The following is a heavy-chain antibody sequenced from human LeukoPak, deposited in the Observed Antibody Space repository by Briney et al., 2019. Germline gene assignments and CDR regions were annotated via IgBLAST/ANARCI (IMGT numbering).Heavy chain of an antibody. CDR2: IIPILGIA. CDR1: GGTLSSYA. D-gene: IGHD1-26*01. J-gene: IGHJ4*02. CDR3: ARAGIVGATTAIDY. V-gene: IGHV1-69*04. Sequence: GSSVTVSCQASGGTLSSYAISWVRPAPGQGLEGMGRIIPILGIANYAQKFQGRVTIAADKSTSSAYMELSSLRSEDTAVYYCARAGIVGATTAIDYWGQGTLVTVSS.